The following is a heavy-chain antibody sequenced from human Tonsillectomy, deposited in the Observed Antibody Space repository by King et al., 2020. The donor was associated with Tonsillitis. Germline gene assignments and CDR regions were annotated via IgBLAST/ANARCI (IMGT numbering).Heavy chain of an antibody. Sequence: VQLPQWGAGLLKPSETLSLTCAVYGGSFSGYYWSWIRQPPGKGLEWIGEINHSGSTNYNPSLKSRVTISADTSKNQFSLKLSSVTAADTAVYYCARVTVNWIAYYYYMDVWGKGTTATVSS. J-gene: IGHJ6*03. D-gene: IGHD3-16*02. CDR2: INHSGST. CDR3: ARVTVNWIAYYYYMDV. V-gene: IGHV4-34*01. CDR1: GGSFSGYY.